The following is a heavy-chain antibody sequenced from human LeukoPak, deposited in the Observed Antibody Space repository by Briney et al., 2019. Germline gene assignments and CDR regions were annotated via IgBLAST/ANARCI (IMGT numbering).Heavy chain of an antibody. V-gene: IGHV4-39*01. CDR2: IYYSGST. J-gene: IGHJ4*02. D-gene: IGHD2-15*01. Sequence: PSETLSLTCTVSGGSISSSSYYGGWIRQPPGKELEWIGSIYYSGSTYYNPSLKSRVTISVDTSKNQFSLKLSSVTAADTAVYYCARLPVRRGYCSGGSCEPKYYFDYWGQGTLVTVSS. CDR1: GGSISSSSYY. CDR3: ARLPVRRGYCSGGSCEPKYYFDY.